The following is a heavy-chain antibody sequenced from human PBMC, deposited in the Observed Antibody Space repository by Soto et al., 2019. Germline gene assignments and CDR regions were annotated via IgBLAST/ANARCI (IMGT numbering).Heavy chain of an antibody. CDR2: ISFDGSNK. J-gene: IGHJ4*02. D-gene: IGHD6-13*01. Sequence: QVQLVESGGGVVQPGGSLRLSCAASGFTFSTYAFHWVRQAPGKGLEWVAVISFDGSNKYYADSVRGRSTISRDKSKNTLYLQMNSLRAEDTAVYYCAREIQDSGYSSTWYGGKYFDYWGQGTLVTVSS. V-gene: IGHV3-30-3*01. CDR3: AREIQDSGYSSTWYGGKYFDY. CDR1: GFTFSTYA.